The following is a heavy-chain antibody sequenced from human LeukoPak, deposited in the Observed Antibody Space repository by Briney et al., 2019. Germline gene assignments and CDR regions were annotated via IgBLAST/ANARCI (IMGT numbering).Heavy chain of an antibody. J-gene: IGHJ4*02. Sequence: GGSLRPSCAASGFTFSSYAMHWVRQAPGKGLEYVSAISSNGGSTYYANSVKGRFTISRDNSKNTLYLQMGSLRAEDMAVYYCAREPTYCSSTSCYPARYYFDYWGQGTLVTVSS. CDR1: GFTFSSYA. CDR3: AREPTYCSSTSCYPARYYFDY. V-gene: IGHV3-64*01. CDR2: ISSNGGST. D-gene: IGHD2-2*01.